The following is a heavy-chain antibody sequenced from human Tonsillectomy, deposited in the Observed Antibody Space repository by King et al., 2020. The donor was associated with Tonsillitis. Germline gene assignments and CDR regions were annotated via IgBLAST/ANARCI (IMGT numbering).Heavy chain of an antibody. J-gene: IGHJ6*02. CDR2: INHSGST. CDR3: ARSGWSSGTTGYYGMDV. V-gene: IGHV4-34*01. D-gene: IGHD6-19*01. CDR1: GGSFSGYY. Sequence: QVQLQQWGAGLLKPSETLSLTCAVYGGSFSGYYWSWIRQPPGKGLEWIGEINHSGSTNYNPSLKSRVTVSVDTSKNQFSLKLSSVTAADTAVYYCARSGWSSGTTGYYGMDVWGQGTTVTVSS.